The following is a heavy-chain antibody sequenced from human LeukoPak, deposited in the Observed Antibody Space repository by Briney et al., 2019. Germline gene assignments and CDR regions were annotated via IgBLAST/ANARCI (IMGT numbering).Heavy chain of an antibody. V-gene: IGHV1-69*06. D-gene: IGHD3-9*01. J-gene: IGHJ6*04. CDR2: IIPIFGTA. CDR1: GGTFSSYA. Sequence: SVKVSCKASGGTFSSYALSWVRQAPGQGLEWMGGIIPIFGTANYAQKFQGRVTITADKSTSTAYMELSSLRSEDTAVYYCARVAYDILTGYYNYYYYGMDVWGKGTTVTVSS. CDR3: ARVAYDILTGYYNYYYYGMDV.